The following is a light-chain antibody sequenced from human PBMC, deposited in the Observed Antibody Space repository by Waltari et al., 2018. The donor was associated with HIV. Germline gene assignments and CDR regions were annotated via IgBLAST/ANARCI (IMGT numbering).Light chain of an antibody. CDR2: NSS. V-gene: IGKV3-20*01. CDR1: QSVSSDY. Sequence: EIVLTQSPGNLSLSPGERATLSCRASQSVSSDYLAWYHHKPGQSPRLLIYNSSMRVTDTPDRISGSGSGTDFTLTISRLEPEDFAVYYCQQYGSSPLWTFGQGTKVEIK. CDR3: QQYGSSPLWT. J-gene: IGKJ1*01.